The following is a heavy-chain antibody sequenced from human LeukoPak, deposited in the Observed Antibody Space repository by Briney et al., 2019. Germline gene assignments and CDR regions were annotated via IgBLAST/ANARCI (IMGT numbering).Heavy chain of an antibody. V-gene: IGHV3-74*01. J-gene: IGHJ4*02. Sequence: GGSLRLSCAASGFTFSSTWMHWVRQAPGKGLVWVSRITSDGSSTIYADSVKGRFTISRDNAKNSLYLQMNSLRAEDTAVYYCVRMGRYGDYDYWGQGTLVTVSS. CDR3: VRMGRYGDYDY. CDR2: ITSDGSST. D-gene: IGHD4-17*01. CDR1: GFTFSSTW.